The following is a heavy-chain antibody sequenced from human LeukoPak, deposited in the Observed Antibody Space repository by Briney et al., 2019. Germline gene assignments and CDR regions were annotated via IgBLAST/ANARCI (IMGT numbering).Heavy chain of an antibody. CDR2: LKEDVSAR. D-gene: IGHD3-10*01. V-gene: IGHV3-7*01. CDR1: GFTFDDYA. J-gene: IGHJ4*02. Sequence: GGSLRLSCAASGFTFDDYAMHWVRQAPGKGLEWVASLKEDVSARNLVDSVKGRFTISTDNAKNSLYLQMNSLRVEDTAVYYCARGPTYGPRNDFLEYWGLGTLVTVSS. CDR3: ARGPTYGPRNDFLEY.